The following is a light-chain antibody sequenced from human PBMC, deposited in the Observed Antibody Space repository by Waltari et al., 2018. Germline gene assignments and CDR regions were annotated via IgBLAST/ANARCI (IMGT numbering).Light chain of an antibody. Sequence: QFVLTQSPSASASLGASVKLTCTLSRGHTNYAIAWHQQQPKKGPRFLMKLNSDGSHTKGDGIPDRFSGSSSGAERFLTISSLQSGDEGDYYCQTWDTDIHVVFGGGTKL. CDR1: RGHTNYA. V-gene: IGLV4-69*01. J-gene: IGLJ2*01. CDR3: QTWDTDIHVV. CDR2: LNSDGSH.